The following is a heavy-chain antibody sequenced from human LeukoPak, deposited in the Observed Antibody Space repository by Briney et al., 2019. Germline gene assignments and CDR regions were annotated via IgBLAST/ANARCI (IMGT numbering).Heavy chain of an antibody. CDR2: ISSSSSYI. Sequence: GGSLRLSCAASGFTFSSYSMNWVRQAPGKGLEWVSSISSSSSYIYYVDSVKGRFTISRDNAKNSLYLQMNSLRAEDAAVYYCARRGGYSIFDFRGQGTLVTVSS. CDR3: ARRGGYSIFDF. D-gene: IGHD1-26*01. J-gene: IGHJ4*02. CDR1: GFTFSSYS. V-gene: IGHV3-21*01.